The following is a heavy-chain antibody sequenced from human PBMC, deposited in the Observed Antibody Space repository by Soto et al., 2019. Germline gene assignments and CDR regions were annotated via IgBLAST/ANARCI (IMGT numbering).Heavy chain of an antibody. V-gene: IGHV4-59*08. Sequence: SETLSLTCAVSGASITYYYWNWIRQPPGRGLEWIVSFSSTGSTVYNPSLRSRVTISVDTSKNQFSLKLSSVTAADTAVYYCARHPIIAARPGGSDYWGQGTLVTVSS. CDR1: GASITYYY. D-gene: IGHD6-6*01. J-gene: IGHJ4*02. CDR3: ARHPIIAARPGGSDY. CDR2: FSSTGST.